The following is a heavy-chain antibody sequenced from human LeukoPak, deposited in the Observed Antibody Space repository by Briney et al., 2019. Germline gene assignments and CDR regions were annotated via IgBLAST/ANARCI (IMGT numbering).Heavy chain of an antibody. CDR2: INPNSGGT. CDR1: VYTLTELS. CDR3: ARGQNLRVGAPPGY. J-gene: IGHJ4*02. Sequence: ASVKVSRNVSVYTLTELSMHWVRQAPGQGLEWMGWINPNSGGTNYAQKFQGRVTMTRDTSISTAYMELSRLRSDDTAVYYCARGQNLRVGAPPGYWGQGTLVTVSS. V-gene: IGHV1-2*02. D-gene: IGHD1-26*01.